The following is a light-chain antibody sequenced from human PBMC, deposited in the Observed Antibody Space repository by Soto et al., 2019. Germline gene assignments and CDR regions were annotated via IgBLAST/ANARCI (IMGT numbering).Light chain of an antibody. CDR2: RSS. V-gene: IGLV1-44*01. CDR1: SSNIGSHS. Sequence: QPVLTQPPSASGTPGQRITISCSGSSSNIGSHSVNWYQQLPGTPPKLLIYRSSQRPSGVPDRFSGSKSGTSASLAISGLQSGDEADYYCALWDDSLNGPVFGGGTKVTVL. J-gene: IGLJ3*02. CDR3: ALWDDSLNGPV.